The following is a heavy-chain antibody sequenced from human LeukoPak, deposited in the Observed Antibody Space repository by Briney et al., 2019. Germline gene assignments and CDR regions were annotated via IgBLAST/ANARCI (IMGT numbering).Heavy chain of an antibody. Sequence: KTSETLSLTCTVSGVSMSAFQWSWVRQSPEKGLEWIGCVNTKGETNYNPSLKSRVITSVDTSKSQFSLRLTSVTAADTAVYYCATSNGAKIAPFDHWGQGALVTVSS. CDR1: GVSMSAFQ. D-gene: IGHD4/OR15-4a*01. CDR2: VNTKGET. CDR3: ATSNGAKIAPFDH. J-gene: IGHJ4*02. V-gene: IGHV4-4*09.